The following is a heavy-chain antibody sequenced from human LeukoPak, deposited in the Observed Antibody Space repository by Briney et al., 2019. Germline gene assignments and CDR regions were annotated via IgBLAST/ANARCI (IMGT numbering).Heavy chain of an antibody. CDR2: ITSSSTTI. CDR1: RFTFTSYS. D-gene: IGHD6-6*01. CDR3: ARRYSSSSWDFDY. Sequence: PGGSLRLSCAASRFTFTSYSMPWVRQAPGKGLEWVSYITSSSTTINYADSVKGRFTISRDNAKNSLYLQMNSLRDEDTAVYYCARRYSSSSWDFDYWGQGTLVTVSS. J-gene: IGHJ4*02. V-gene: IGHV3-48*02.